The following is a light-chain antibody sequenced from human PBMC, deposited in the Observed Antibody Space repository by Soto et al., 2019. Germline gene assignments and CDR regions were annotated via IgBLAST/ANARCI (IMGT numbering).Light chain of an antibody. CDR3: QQYNSYSVT. CDR1: QSISRW. Sequence: DIEMTQSPSTRSASVGDRVTITCRASQSISRWLAWHQQKPGKAPRLLIYDASNLQRGVPSRFSGSGSGTEFTLTISSLQPDDFATYYCQQYNSYSVTFGQGTKVDI. V-gene: IGKV1-5*01. CDR2: DAS. J-gene: IGKJ1*01.